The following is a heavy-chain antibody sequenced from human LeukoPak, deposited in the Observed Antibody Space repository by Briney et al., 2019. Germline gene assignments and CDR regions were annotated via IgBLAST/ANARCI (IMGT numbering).Heavy chain of an antibody. CDR1: GFTLSGYS. CDR3: ARARYCSGGSCQNFDY. D-gene: IGHD2-15*01. Sequence: PGGSLRLSCAASGFTLSGYSMKWVRQAPGKGLEWVSYISSSSTMYFADSVKGRFTISRDNAKNSLYLQMNSLRADDTALYYCARARYCSGGSCQNFDYGGQGTLVTVSS. J-gene: IGHJ4*02. V-gene: IGHV3-48*01. CDR2: ISSSSTM.